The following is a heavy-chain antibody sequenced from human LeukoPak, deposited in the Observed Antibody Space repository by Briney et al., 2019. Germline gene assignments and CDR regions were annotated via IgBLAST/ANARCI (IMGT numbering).Heavy chain of an antibody. D-gene: IGHD1-26*01. V-gene: IGHV3-74*01. J-gene: IGHJ4*02. Sequence: QSGGSLRLSCAASGFTFSSYWMHWVRQAPGKGLVWVSRINSDGSSTSYADSVKGRFTISRDNSKNSLYLQMNSLRTEDTALYYCAKNSGSSYYFDYWGQGTLVTVSS. CDR2: INSDGSST. CDR3: AKNSGSSYYFDY. CDR1: GFTFSSYW.